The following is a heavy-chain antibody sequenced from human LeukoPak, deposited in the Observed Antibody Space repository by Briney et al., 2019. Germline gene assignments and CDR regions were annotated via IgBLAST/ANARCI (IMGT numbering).Heavy chain of an antibody. CDR3: ARVHFWSGHNWFDP. CDR1: GGSISSYY. Sequence: KPSETLSLTCTVSGGSISSYYWSWIRQPPGKGLECIGYIYYSGSTNYNPSLKSRVTISVDTSKNQFSLKLSSVTAADTAVYYCARVHFWSGHNWFDPWGQGTLVTVSS. CDR2: IYYSGST. J-gene: IGHJ5*02. V-gene: IGHV4-59*13. D-gene: IGHD3-3*02.